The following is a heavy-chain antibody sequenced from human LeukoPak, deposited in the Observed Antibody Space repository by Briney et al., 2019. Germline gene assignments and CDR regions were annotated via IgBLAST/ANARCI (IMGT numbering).Heavy chain of an antibody. J-gene: IGHJ4*02. D-gene: IGHD1-26*01. Sequence: PGGSLRLSCAASGLTFNDYIMHWDRQVPGKGLEWVSLVSGDGSATHYADSVKGRFTIYRDNSKNSVYLQLNSLRGEDTAFYYCAKDETGSCDYWGQRTLVTVSS. CDR3: AKDETGSCDY. CDR1: GLTFNDYI. V-gene: IGHV3-43*02. CDR2: VSGDGSAT.